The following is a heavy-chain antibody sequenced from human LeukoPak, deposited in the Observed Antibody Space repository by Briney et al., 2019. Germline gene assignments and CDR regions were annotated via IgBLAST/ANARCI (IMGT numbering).Heavy chain of an antibody. Sequence: PSETLSLTCAVCGGSFSGHYWTWIRQPPGKGLEWIGEINHSGSTNYNPSLKSRVTISVDTSKNQFPLKVSSVTAADTAVYYCARVKDPGGYYYYYYMDIWGKGNTVTVSS. D-gene: IGHD3-16*01. V-gene: IGHV4-34*01. J-gene: IGHJ6*03. CDR1: GGSFSGHY. CDR3: ARVKDPGGYYYYYYMDI. CDR2: INHSGST.